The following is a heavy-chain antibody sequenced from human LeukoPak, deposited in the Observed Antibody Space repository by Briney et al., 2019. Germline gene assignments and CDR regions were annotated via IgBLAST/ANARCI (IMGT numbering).Heavy chain of an antibody. CDR1: GGSISSGDYY. Sequence: SETLSLTCTVSGGSISSGDYYWSWIRQHPGKGLEWIGYIYYSGSTYYNPSLKSRVTISVDTSKNQFSLKLSSVTAADTAVYYRARDAEGGGAFDIWGQGTMVTVSS. CDR3: ARDAEGGGAFDI. V-gene: IGHV4-31*03. D-gene: IGHD3-16*01. CDR2: IYYSGST. J-gene: IGHJ3*02.